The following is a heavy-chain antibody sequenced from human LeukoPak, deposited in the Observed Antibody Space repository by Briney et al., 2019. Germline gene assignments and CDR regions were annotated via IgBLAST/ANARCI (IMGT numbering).Heavy chain of an antibody. J-gene: IGHJ4*02. CDR3: AREGSSGYYYFDY. V-gene: IGHV3-66*02. Sequence: GGSLRLSCAASGFTFSNTFMSWVRQAPGKGLEWVSVVHSGGSTYYADSVKGRFTISRDNSKSTLYLQMNSLRAEDTAVCYCAREGSSGYYYFDYWGQGTLVTVSS. D-gene: IGHD3-22*01. CDR1: GFTFSNTF. CDR2: VHSGGST.